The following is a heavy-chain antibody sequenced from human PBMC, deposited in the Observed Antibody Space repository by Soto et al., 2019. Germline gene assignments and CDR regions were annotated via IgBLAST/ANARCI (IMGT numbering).Heavy chain of an antibody. CDR3: ARGRYGSGSSAFDI. CDR1: GYTFTIYG. CDR2: ISAYNGNT. Sequence: ASVKVSCTASGYTFTIYGISWVRQAPGQGLEWMGWISAYNGNTNYAQKLQGRVTMTTDASTSTAYMELRSLRSDDTAVYYCARGRYGSGSSAFDIWGQGTMVTVSS. V-gene: IGHV1-18*01. J-gene: IGHJ3*02. D-gene: IGHD3-10*01.